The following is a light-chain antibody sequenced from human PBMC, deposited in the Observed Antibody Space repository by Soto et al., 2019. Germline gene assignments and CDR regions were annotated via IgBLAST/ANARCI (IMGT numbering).Light chain of an antibody. J-gene: IGKJ4*01. Sequence: EIVMTQSPATLSVAPGESVTLSCRASQGVSRKLAWYQHKSGQAPRLLISGASAGATGIPARFSGSGSGTEFTLTISSLQSEDCAIYYCQQYHTWPITFGGGTKVEIK. V-gene: IGKV3-15*01. CDR2: GAS. CDR1: QGVSRK. CDR3: QQYHTWPIT.